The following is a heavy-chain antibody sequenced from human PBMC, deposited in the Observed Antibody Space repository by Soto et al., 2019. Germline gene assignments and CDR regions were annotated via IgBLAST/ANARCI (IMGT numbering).Heavy chain of an antibody. CDR2: ISPDGGEI. V-gene: IGHV3-7*01. CDR3: AKGPR. Sequence: LVEYGGGLVQPGGSLRLSCAASGFTFSNIWMSWFRRSPEKGPEWVASISPDGGEIYYVDSVKGRFTISRDNTRNSLYLQMNSLRSEDTAVYYCAKGPRWGQGTLVTVSS. CDR1: GFTFSNIW. J-gene: IGHJ4*02.